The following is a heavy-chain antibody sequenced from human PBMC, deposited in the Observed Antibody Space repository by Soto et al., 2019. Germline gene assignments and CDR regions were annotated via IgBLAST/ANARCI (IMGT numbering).Heavy chain of an antibody. CDR1: GGTFSSYA. J-gene: IGHJ4*02. Sequence: VASVKVSCKASGGTFSSYAISWVRQAPGQGLEWMGGIIPIFGTANYAQKFQGRVTITADKSTSTAYMELSSLRSEDTAVYYCARTQYGYGYDFPGYFGYWGQGTLVTVSS. D-gene: IGHD5-18*01. CDR3: ARTQYGYGYDFPGYFGY. CDR2: IIPIFGTA. V-gene: IGHV1-69*06.